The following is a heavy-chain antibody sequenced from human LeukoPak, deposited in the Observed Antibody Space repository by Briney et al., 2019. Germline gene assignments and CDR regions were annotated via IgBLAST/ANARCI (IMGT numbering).Heavy chain of an antibody. CDR1: GYTFISYY. Sequence: ASVKVSCKASGYTFISYYVHWVRQAPGQGLQWMGIINPTSGDTNYAQNFQGRVTMTRDMSTSTVYMELSSLRSEDTAVYYCARYGFSSVWQGGWHAFDIWGHGTMVTVSS. V-gene: IGHV1-46*01. CDR2: INPTSGDT. D-gene: IGHD6-25*01. CDR3: ARYGFSSVWQGGWHAFDI. J-gene: IGHJ3*02.